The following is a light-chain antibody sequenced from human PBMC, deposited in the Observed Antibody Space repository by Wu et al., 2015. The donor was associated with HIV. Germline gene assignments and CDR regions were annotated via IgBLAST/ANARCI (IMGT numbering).Light chain of an antibody. CDR1: QSVSTS. CDR2: GAS. Sequence: EIVLTQSPVTLSLSPGERATLSCRASQSVSTSLVWSQQKSGQAPRVFIYGASTRATDIPPRFSGSGSGTEFTLTITSLQSEDFAIYYCQQYNDWPRTFGQGTKVEIK. V-gene: IGKV3-15*01. CDR3: QQYNDWPRT. J-gene: IGKJ1*01.